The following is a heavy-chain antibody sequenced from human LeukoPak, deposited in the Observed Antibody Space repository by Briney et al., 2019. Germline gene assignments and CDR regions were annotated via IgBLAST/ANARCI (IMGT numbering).Heavy chain of an antibody. CDR3: ARIRCGHSGSVCYNH. CDR2: ISHTEGT. V-gene: IGHV4-34*01. D-gene: IGHD2-21*01. CDR1: GVSINDYY. Sequence: SETLSLTCGVFGVSINDYYWSWIRQAPGKGLEWIGEISHTEGTRYNPSLESRVAMSVGTSENQLSLKLIFVTAADTAVYYCARIRCGHSGSVCYNHWGLGTLVTVSS. J-gene: IGHJ4*02.